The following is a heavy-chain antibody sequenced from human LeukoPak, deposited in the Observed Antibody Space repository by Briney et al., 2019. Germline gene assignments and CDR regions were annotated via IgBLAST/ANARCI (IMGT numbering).Heavy chain of an antibody. CDR1: GGSISSGDFY. V-gene: IGHV4-31*03. D-gene: IGHD2-21*02. CDR2: IYHSGST. Sequence: SETLSLTCTVSGGSISSGDFYWSWIRQHPGKGLEWIGYIYHSGSTYYNPSLKSRVTILVDTSKNQFSLKLNSVTAADTAVYYCARVVVVTGYYFDFWGQGILVTVSS. CDR3: ARVVVVTGYYFDF. J-gene: IGHJ4*02.